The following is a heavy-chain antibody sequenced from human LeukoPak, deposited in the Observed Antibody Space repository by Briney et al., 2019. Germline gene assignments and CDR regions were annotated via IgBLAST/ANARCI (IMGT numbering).Heavy chain of an antibody. V-gene: IGHV3-30*02. D-gene: IGHD4-17*01. J-gene: IGHJ4*02. CDR2: IRHDGSDK. CDR1: GFSFSGYG. CDR3: AKDGRETVLF. Sequence: QPGGSRRLSCAAAGFSFSGYGMHWVRQAPGKGLEWVTFIRHDGSDKYYADSVKGRFTVSRDNSKNTVYLRMSSLRAEDTAVYFCAKDGRETVLFWGQGTLVTVSS.